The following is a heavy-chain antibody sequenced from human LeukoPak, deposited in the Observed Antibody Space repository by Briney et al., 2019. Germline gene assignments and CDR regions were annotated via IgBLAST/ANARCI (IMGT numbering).Heavy chain of an antibody. V-gene: IGHV4-59*08. CDR3: ARRRGLGLDY. Sequence: SETLSLTCTVSGGSISGYFWYWIRQPPGKGLEWIGYIYYSGSTNYNPSLKSRVTISVDTSKNQFSLKLSSVTAADTAVYYCARRRGLGLDYWGQGTLVTVSS. J-gene: IGHJ4*02. D-gene: IGHD2-21*01. CDR1: GGSISGYF. CDR2: IYYSGST.